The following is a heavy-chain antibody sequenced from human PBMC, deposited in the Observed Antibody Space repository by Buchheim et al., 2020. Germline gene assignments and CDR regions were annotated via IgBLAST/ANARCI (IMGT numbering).Heavy chain of an antibody. CDR2: IWYDGSNK. J-gene: IGHJ4*02. V-gene: IGHV3-33*01. D-gene: IGHD2-15*01. Sequence: QVQLVESGGGVVQPGRSLRLSCAASGFTFSSYGMHWVRQAPGKGLEWVAVIWYDGSNKYYADSVKGRFTISRDNLKNTLYLQMNSLRAEDTAVYYCARDRYCSGGSCYYYFDYWGQGTL. CDR3: ARDRYCSGGSCYYYFDY. CDR1: GFTFSSYG.